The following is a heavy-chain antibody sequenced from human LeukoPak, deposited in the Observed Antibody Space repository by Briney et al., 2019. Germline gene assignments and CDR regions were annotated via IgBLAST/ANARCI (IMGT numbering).Heavy chain of an antibody. CDR2: IKEDGSEK. J-gene: IGHJ4*02. Sequence: PGGSLRLSCAASGFRFSTHWMSWVRQAPGKGLEWVANIKEDGSEKYYVDSVKGRFTISRDNAKNSLFLQMNSLRVDDTAVYYCARGGSYYANWGQGTLVSVSS. CDR1: GFRFSTHW. D-gene: IGHD3-10*01. V-gene: IGHV3-7*04. CDR3: ARGGSYYAN.